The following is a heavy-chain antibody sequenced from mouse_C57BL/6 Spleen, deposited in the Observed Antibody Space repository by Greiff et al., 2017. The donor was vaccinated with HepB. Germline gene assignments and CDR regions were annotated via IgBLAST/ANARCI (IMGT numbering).Heavy chain of an antibody. D-gene: IGHD1-1*01. CDR3: ARSRYYGSSDFDY. J-gene: IGHJ2*01. Sequence: QVQLQQSGAELVKPGASVKISCKASGYAFSSYWMNWVKQRPGKGLEWIGQIYPGDGDTNYNGKFKGKATLTADKSSSTAYMQLSSLTSEDSAVYFCARSRYYGSSDFDYWGQGTTLTVSS. V-gene: IGHV1-80*01. CDR2: IYPGDGDT. CDR1: GYAFSSYW.